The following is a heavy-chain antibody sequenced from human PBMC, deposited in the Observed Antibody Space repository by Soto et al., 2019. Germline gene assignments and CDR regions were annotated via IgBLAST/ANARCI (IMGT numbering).Heavy chain of an antibody. D-gene: IGHD3-3*01. J-gene: IGHJ5*02. CDR2: ISAYNGNT. CDR1: GYTFTSYG. CDR3: ARGRITIFGVVIRETWFDP. V-gene: IGHV1-18*01. Sequence: GASVKVSCKASGYTFTSYGISWVRQAPGQGLEWMGWISAYNGNTNYAQKLQGRVTMTTDTSTSTAYMELRSLRSDDTAVYYCARGRITIFGVVIRETWFDPWGQGTLVTVSS.